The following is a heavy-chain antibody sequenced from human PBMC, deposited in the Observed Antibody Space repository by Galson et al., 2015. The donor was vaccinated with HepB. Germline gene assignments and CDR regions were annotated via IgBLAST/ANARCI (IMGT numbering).Heavy chain of an antibody. CDR3: ARRDHAKYFQH. CDR1: GGSINSISYY. D-gene: IGHD2-21*01. J-gene: IGHJ1*01. V-gene: IGHV4-39*01. CDR2: IFYSGST. Sequence: ETLSLTCTVSGGSINSISYYWGWIRQPPGEGLEWIGSIFYSGSTYYSPSLKSRVTVSVDTSKNQFSLKLSSVTAADTAVYYCARRDHAKYFQHWGQGTLVTVSS.